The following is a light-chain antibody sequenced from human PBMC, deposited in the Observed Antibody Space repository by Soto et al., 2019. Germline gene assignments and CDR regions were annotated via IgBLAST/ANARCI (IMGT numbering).Light chain of an antibody. CDR3: QQSYSTPQT. CDR1: QSISSY. J-gene: IGKJ1*01. CDR2: AAS. Sequence: DSQMTQSPSSLSASVGDRVTITCRASQSISSYLNWYQQKPGKAPKLLIYAASSLQSGVPSRFSGSGSGTDFTLTISSLQPEDFATYYCQQSYSTPQTSGQGTKVKIK. V-gene: IGKV1-39*01.